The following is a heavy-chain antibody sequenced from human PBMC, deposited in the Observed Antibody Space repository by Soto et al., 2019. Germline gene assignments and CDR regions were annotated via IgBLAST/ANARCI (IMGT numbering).Heavy chain of an antibody. J-gene: IGHJ6*02. D-gene: IGHD6-6*01. CDR2: IYYSGST. V-gene: IGHV4-31*03. CDR3: SSLAAARPEPFSFYYYYYGMDV. CDR1: GGSISSGGYY. Sequence: SETLSLTCTVSGGSISSGGYYWSWIRQHPGKGLEWIGYIYYSGSTYYNPSLKSRVTISVDTSKNQFSLKLSSVTAADTAVYYCSSLAAARPEPFSFYYYYYGMDVWGQGTTVTVSS.